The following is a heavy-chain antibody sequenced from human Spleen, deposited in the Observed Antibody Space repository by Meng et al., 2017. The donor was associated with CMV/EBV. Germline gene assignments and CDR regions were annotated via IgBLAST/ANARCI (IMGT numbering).Heavy chain of an antibody. CDR2: IYPDDSDT. CDR1: GYNFNKNW. D-gene: IGHD2-2*01. Sequence: GGSLRLSCKGSGYNFNKNWILWVRQMPGKGLEWMGIIYPDDSDTRYSPSFQGQVTISADKSISTAYLQWSSLKASDTAMYYCARPTSRGGFDYWGQGTLVTVSS. J-gene: IGHJ4*02. V-gene: IGHV5-51*01. CDR3: ARPTSRGGFDY.